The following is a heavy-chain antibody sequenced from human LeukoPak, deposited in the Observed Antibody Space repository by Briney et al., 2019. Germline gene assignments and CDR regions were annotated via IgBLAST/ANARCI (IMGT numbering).Heavy chain of an antibody. CDR3: ARGGGYFDY. J-gene: IGHJ4*02. D-gene: IGHD3-10*01. V-gene: IGHV3-30-3*01. CDR1: GFTFSSYA. Sequence: GGSLRLSCAASGFTFSSYAMHWVRQAPGKGLEWVAVISYDGSNKYYADSVKGRSTISRDNSKNTLYLQMNSLRAEDTAVYYCARGGGYFDYWGQGTLVTVSS. CDR2: ISYDGSNK.